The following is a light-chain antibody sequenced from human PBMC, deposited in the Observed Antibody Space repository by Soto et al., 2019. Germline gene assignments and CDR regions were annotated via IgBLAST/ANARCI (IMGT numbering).Light chain of an antibody. J-gene: IGKJ1*01. CDR2: GAS. Sequence: EVVLTQSPNTLSLSPGESATLSCRASQAVSSTYLVWYQQKPGLAPRLLIYGASSRAPGISDRFSGSGSGTVSTPTISSREPKVFAVYYCHQCDNAGWTSGEGTKVKIK. CDR3: HQCDNAGWT. V-gene: IGKV3-20*01. CDR1: QAVSSTY.